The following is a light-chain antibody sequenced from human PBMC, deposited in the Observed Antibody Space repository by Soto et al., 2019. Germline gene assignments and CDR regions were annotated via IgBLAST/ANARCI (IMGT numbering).Light chain of an antibody. V-gene: IGLV2-14*03. CDR2: DVN. CDR3: SSYATSSVV. Sequence: QSALTQPASVSGSPGQSIAISCTGTSSDVGAYNHVSWYQQHPGKAPKLMIYDVNSRPSGVSDRFSGSKSGNTASLTISGRQAEDEDDYYCSSYATSSVVFGGGTKLTVL. CDR1: SSDVGAYNH. J-gene: IGLJ2*01.